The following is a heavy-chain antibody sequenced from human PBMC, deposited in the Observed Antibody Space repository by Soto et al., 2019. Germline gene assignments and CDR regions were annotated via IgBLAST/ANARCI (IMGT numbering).Heavy chain of an antibody. Sequence: EVQLVESGGGLVQPGGSLRLYCVVSGFRLRDYWMTWVRQAPGKGLEWVATIKQDASEKYYVDSVKGRCTISRDNAKNSLYLQMNSLTTEDTAVYYCARETSVDADWGQGTLVTVSS. CDR2: IKQDASEK. CDR1: GFRLRDYW. J-gene: IGHJ4*02. CDR3: ARETSVDAD. D-gene: IGHD2-2*01. V-gene: IGHV3-7*05.